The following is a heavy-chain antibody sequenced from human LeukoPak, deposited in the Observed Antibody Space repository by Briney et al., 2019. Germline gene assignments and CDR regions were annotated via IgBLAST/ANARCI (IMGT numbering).Heavy chain of an antibody. CDR3: TRYSSSWYRYYHHYGMDV. D-gene: IGHD6-13*01. CDR1: GYTFTGYY. V-gene: IGHV1-2*02. Sequence: ASVKVSCKASGYTFTGYYMHWVRQAPGQGLEWMGWINPNSGGTNYAQKFQGRVTMTRDTSISTAYMELSRLRSDDTAVYYCTRYSSSWYRYYHHYGMDVWGQGTTVTVSS. J-gene: IGHJ6*02. CDR2: INPNSGGT.